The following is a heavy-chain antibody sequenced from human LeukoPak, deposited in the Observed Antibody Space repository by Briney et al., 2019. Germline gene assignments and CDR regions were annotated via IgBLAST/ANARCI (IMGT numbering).Heavy chain of an antibody. J-gene: IGHJ5*02. D-gene: IGHD6-19*01. CDR2: ISSSSSYI. Sequence: GGSLRLSCADSGLTFSSYSMNWFRQAPGKGLEWVSSISSSSSYIYYADSVKGRFTISRDNAKNSLYLQLNSLRAEDTAVYYCARDSSGWRNWFDPWGQGTLVTVSS. V-gene: IGHV3-21*01. CDR3: ARDSSGWRNWFDP. CDR1: GLTFSSYS.